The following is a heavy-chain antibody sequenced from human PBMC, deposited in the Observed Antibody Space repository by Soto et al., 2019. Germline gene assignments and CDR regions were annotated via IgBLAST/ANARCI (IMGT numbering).Heavy chain of an antibody. V-gene: IGHV4-59*01. CDR3: ARTDILNWLDP. CDR2: IYYSGST. J-gene: IGHJ5*02. D-gene: IGHD2-15*01. CDR1: GGSISSYY. Sequence: SETLSLTCTVSGGSISSYYWSWIRQPPGKGLEWIGYIYYSGSTNYNPSLKSRVTISVDTSKNQFSLKLSSVTAADTAVYYCARTDILNWLDPWGQGTMVTVSS.